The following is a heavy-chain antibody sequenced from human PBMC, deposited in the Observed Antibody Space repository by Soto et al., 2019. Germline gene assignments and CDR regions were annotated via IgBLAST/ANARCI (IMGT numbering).Heavy chain of an antibody. J-gene: IGHJ4*02. CDR1: GGSISSSSYY. V-gene: IGHV4-39*02. D-gene: IGHD4-4*01. Sequence: SETLSLTCTVSGGSISSSSYYWGWIRQPPGKGLEWIGSIYYSGSTYYNPSLKRRVTISVDTSKNQFSLKLSSVTAADTSVYYCARENDYSNYVAFDYWGQGTLVTVSS. CDR2: IYYSGST. CDR3: ARENDYSNYVAFDY.